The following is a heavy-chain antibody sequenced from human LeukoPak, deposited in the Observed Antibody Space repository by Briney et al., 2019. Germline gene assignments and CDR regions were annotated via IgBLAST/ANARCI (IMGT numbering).Heavy chain of an antibody. CDR3: ARDQIGYGLDY. Sequence: SETLSLTCIVSSGSINNHYWSWIRQPPGKGLEWIGYIYDSWNTNYNPSLKSRVTISLDTSKNQFSLNLTSATAADTAVYYCARDQIGYGLDYWGQGTLVTVSS. CDR1: SGSINNHY. V-gene: IGHV4-59*11. D-gene: IGHD5-18*01. J-gene: IGHJ4*02. CDR2: IYDSWNT.